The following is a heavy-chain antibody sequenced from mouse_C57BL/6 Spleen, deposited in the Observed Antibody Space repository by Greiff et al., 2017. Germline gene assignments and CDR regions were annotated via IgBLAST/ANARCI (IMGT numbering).Heavy chain of an antibody. J-gene: IGHJ3*01. Sequence: QVQLQQPGAELVRPGASVKLSCKASGYTFTSYWMHWVKQRPGRGLEWIGRIDPNSGGTKYNEKFKSKATLTVDKPSSTAYLQLSSLTSEDSAVYYCASGYGSSFAWFAYWGQGTLVTVSA. V-gene: IGHV1-72*01. D-gene: IGHD1-1*01. CDR2: IDPNSGGT. CDR1: GYTFTSYW. CDR3: ASGYGSSFAWFAY.